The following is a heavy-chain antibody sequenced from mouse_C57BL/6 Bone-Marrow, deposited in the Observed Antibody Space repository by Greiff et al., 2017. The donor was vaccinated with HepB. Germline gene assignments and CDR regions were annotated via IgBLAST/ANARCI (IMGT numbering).Heavy chain of an antibody. J-gene: IGHJ1*03. Sequence: EVKLVESGGGLVKPGGSLKLSCAASGFTFSSYAMSWVRQTPEKRLEWVATISDGGSYTYYPDNVKGRFTISRDNAKNNLYLQMSHLKSEDTAMYYCARDDGSSYRWYFDVWGTGTTVTVSS. CDR1: GFTFSSYA. D-gene: IGHD1-1*01. CDR2: ISDGGSYT. V-gene: IGHV5-4*01. CDR3: ARDDGSSYRWYFDV.